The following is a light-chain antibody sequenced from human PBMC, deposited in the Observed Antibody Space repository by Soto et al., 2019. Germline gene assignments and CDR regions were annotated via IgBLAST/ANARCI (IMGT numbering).Light chain of an antibody. CDR2: EVS. CDR3: SSYAGSNDRWV. Sequence: QSALTQPSSASGSPGQSVTISCTGTSSDIGAYNYVSWYQQHPGKAPKLMIHEVSKRPSGVPDRFSGSKSGNTASLTVSGLQAEDEADYYCSSYAGSNDRWVFGGGTQLTVL. V-gene: IGLV2-8*01. CDR1: SSDIGAYNY. J-gene: IGLJ3*02.